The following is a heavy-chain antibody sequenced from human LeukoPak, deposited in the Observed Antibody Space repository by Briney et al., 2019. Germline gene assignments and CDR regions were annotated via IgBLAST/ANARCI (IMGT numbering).Heavy chain of an antibody. J-gene: IGHJ3*02. D-gene: IGHD3-3*01. CDR2: INHSGST. CDR3: ARAFRGIFGVFEAFDI. Sequence: PSEILSLTCAVYGGSFSGYYWSWIRQPPGKGLEWIGEINHSGSTNYNPSLKSRVTISEDTSKNQFSLKLSSVTAADTAVYYCARAFRGIFGVFEAFDIWGQGTMVTVSS. CDR1: GGSFSGYY. V-gene: IGHV4-34*01.